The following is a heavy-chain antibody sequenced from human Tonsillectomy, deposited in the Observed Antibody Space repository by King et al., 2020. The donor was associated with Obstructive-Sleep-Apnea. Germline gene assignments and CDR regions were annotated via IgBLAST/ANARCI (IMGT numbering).Heavy chain of an antibody. CDR1: GFSLSTTAMG. Sequence: FTLKESGPTLVKPTQTLTLTCTFSGFSLSTTAMGVGWIRQPPGKALEWLALIYWDDAKHYNPSLNSSLTITKDTSRNQVVLTMTNMDPVDTGAYYCAHRRKRYYYDTWGQGTLVTVSS. V-gene: IGHV2-5*02. CDR2: IYWDDAK. J-gene: IGHJ4*02. CDR3: AHRRKRYYYDT. D-gene: IGHD3-22*01.